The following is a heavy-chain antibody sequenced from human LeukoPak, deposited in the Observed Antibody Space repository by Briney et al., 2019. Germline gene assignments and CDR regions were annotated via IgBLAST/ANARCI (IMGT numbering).Heavy chain of an antibody. CDR2: ISYDGSNK. D-gene: IGHD1-26*01. CDR3: AKNTGMGGGAFDI. CDR1: GFTFSSYG. J-gene: IGHJ3*02. V-gene: IGHV3-30*18. Sequence: GGSLRLSCAAAGFTFSSYGMHWVRQAPGKGLEWVAVISYDGSNKYYADSVKGRFTISRDNSKNTLYLQMNSLRAEDTAVYYCAKNTGMGGGAFDIWRQGTMVTVSS.